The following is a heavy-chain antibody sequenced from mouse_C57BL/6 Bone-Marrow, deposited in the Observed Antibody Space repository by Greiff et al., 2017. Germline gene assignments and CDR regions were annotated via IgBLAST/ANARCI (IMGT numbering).Heavy chain of an antibody. CDR1: GYTFTSYG. CDR2: IYPRSGNT. Sequence: QVQLQQSGAELARPGASVKLSCKASGYTFTSYGISWVKQSTGQGLEWIGGIYPRSGNTYYNEKFKGKAPLTADKSSSTAYMELRSLTSEDSAVYCGARFPDGDDGGYWDFEVWGTGTTVTVSS. V-gene: IGHV1-81*01. J-gene: IGHJ1*03. D-gene: IGHD2-2*01. CDR3: ARFPDGDDGGYWDFEV.